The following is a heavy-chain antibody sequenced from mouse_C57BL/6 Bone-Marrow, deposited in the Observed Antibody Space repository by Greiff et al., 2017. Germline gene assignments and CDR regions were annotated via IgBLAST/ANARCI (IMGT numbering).Heavy chain of an antibody. V-gene: IGHV1-69*01. CDR3: TKGDGDRFAY. CDR1: GYTFTSYW. Sequence: QVQLQQPGAELVMPGASVKLSCKASGYTFTSYWMHWVKQRPGQGLEWIGDIDPSDSYTNYNQKFKSKSTLTVEKSSITAYMQLSSLTSEDTAVYYCTKGDGDRFAYWGQGKLVNVSA. J-gene: IGHJ3*01. CDR2: IDPSDSYT. D-gene: IGHD2-13*01.